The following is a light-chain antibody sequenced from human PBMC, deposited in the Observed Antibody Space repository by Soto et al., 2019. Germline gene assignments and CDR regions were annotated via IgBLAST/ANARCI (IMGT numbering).Light chain of an antibody. CDR1: QSVRSN. Sequence: EIVMTQSPVTLSVSPGERATLSCRASQSVRSNLAWYHQKPGQPPRLLIYDASTRATGIPARFSGSGSGTDFTLTISSLEPEDFAVYYCQQRSNWPITFGQGTRLEIK. V-gene: IGKV3-11*01. CDR2: DAS. J-gene: IGKJ5*01. CDR3: QQRSNWPIT.